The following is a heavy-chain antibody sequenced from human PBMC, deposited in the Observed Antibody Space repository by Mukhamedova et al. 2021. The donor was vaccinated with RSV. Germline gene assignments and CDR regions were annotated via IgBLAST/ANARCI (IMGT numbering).Heavy chain of an antibody. Sequence: GLEWVSYISSSGSTIYYADSVKGRFTISRDNAKNSLYLQMNSLRAEDTAVYYCARGQGNRDGYIKFDYWGQGTLVTVSS. CDR2: ISSSGSTI. CDR3: ARGQGNRDGYIKFDY. J-gene: IGHJ4*02. V-gene: IGHV3-11*01. D-gene: IGHD5-24*01.